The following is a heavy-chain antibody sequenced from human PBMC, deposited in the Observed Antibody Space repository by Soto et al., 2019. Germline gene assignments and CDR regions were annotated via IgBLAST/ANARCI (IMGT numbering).Heavy chain of an antibody. J-gene: IGHJ4*02. V-gene: IGHV4-59*08. Sequence: SETLSLTCTVSGGSISSYYWSWILQPPWKGLEWIGYIYYSGSTNYNPSLKSRVTISVDTSKNQFSLKLNSMTAADTAVYYCARHNYGSGSTYFDYWGPGTLVTVSS. CDR1: GGSISSYY. D-gene: IGHD3-10*01. CDR3: ARHNYGSGSTYFDY. CDR2: IYYSGST.